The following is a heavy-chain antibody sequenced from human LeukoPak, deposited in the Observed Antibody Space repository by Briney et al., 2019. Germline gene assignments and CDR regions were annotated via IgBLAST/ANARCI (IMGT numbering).Heavy chain of an antibody. CDR1: GYRFTSYW. CDR2: IYPGDSET. J-gene: IGHJ4*02. CDR3: ARRSYSGTSGSEKHYFDY. V-gene: IGHV5-51*01. Sequence: GASLQISSKGSGYRFTSYWIGWVRQMPGKGLEWMGIIYPGDSETTYCPSFQGQVTISADNSISTAYLQWSSLKAADTAMSYCARRSYSGTSGSEKHYFDYWGQGTLVTVSS. D-gene: IGHD3-22*01.